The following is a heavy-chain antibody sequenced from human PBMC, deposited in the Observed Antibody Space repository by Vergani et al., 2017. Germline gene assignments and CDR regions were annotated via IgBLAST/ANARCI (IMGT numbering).Heavy chain of an antibody. D-gene: IGHD6-13*01. CDR1: GDTFSSYS. CDR2: IIPILGIA. J-gene: IGHJ6*02. CDR3: ARAYSSSWPVGMDV. Sequence: QVQLVQSGAEVKKPRSSVKVSCKASGDTFSSYSISWVRQAPGQGLEWMGRIIPILGIANYAQKFQGRVTITADKSTSTAYMELSSLRSEDTAVYYCARAYSSSWPVGMDVWGQGTTVTVSS. V-gene: IGHV1-69*02.